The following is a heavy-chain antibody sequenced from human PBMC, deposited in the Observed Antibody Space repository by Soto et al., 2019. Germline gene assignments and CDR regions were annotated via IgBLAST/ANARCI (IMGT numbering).Heavy chain of an antibody. CDR2: IYYSGST. V-gene: IGHV4-59*08. CDR1: GGTISSWY. D-gene: IGHD3-9*01. CDR3: ARHRGTISLTDY. Sequence: TLSLTCTVSGGTISSWYWSWIRQPPGKGLEWIGYIYYSGSTNCNPSLKSRVTISVDTSKNQFSLKLSSVTAADTAVYYCARHRGTISLTDYWGQGTLVTVSS. J-gene: IGHJ4*02.